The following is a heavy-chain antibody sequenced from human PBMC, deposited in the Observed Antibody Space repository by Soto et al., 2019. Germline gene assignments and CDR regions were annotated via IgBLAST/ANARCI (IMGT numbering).Heavy chain of an antibody. CDR3: TRSRRSMLMVYGFGGMDV. CDR1: GFTVGSHA. Sequence: SLRLSCAASGFTVGSHAMSWVRQAPGKGLEWVSSISGSGDGTYYGDSVKGRFTISRDSSSSTLYLQMDNLRGEDTAVYFCTRSRRSMLMVYGFGGMDVWGQGTTVTVSS. CDR2: ISGSGDGT. D-gene: IGHD2-8*01. V-gene: IGHV3-23*01. J-gene: IGHJ6*02.